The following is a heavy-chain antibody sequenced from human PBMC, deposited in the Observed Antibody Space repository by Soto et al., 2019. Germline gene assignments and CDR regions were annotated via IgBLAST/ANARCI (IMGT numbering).Heavy chain of an antibody. CDR3: VRGHSVTSVDP. CDR2: IYYTGST. CDR1: YGSVSSCSFS. J-gene: IGHJ5*02. Sequence: KPWETLSLTCTVSYGSVSSCSFSWNWIRQPPGKGLEWIGYIYYTGSTNYNPSLKSRVTISVDTSKNQFSLKVSSVTAADTAVYYLVRGHSVTSVDPWRPGPLVT. V-gene: IGHV4-61*01.